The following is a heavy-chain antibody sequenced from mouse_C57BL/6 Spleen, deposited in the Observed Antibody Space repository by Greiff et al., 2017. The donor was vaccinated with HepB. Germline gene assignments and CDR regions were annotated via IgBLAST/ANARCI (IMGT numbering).Heavy chain of an antibody. Sequence: VQLKESVAELVRPGASVKLSCTASGFNIKNTYMHWVKQRPEQGLEWIGRIDPANGNTKYAPKFQGKATITADTSSNTAYLQLSSLTSEDTAIYYCARGLRPVYYAMDYWGQGTSVTVSS. V-gene: IGHV14-3*01. CDR3: ARGLRPVYYAMDY. CDR1: GFNIKNTY. CDR2: IDPANGNT. J-gene: IGHJ4*01. D-gene: IGHD2-2*01.